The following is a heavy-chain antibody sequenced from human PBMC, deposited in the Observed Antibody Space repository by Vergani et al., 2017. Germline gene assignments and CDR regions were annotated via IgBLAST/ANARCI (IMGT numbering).Heavy chain of an antibody. CDR1: GFTFSSYG. J-gene: IGHJ4*02. D-gene: IGHD3-3*01. CDR3: ARGNYDFWSGYYTIDY. Sequence: VQLVESGGGVVQPGRSLRLSCAASGFTFSSYGMHWVRQAPGKGLEWVAVIWYDGSNKYYADSVKGRFTISRDNSKNTLYLQMNSLRAEDTAVYYCARGNYDFWSGYYTIDYWGQGTLVTVSS. V-gene: IGHV3-33*01. CDR2: IWYDGSNK.